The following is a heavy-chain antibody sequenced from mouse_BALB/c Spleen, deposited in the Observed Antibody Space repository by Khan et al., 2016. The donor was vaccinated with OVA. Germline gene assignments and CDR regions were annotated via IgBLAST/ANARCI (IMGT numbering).Heavy chain of an antibody. CDR2: INTYTGEP. V-gene: IGHV9-3-1*01. J-gene: IGHJ1*01. CDR1: GYTFTNYG. CDR3: ARNCNYWYFEV. Sequence: QIQLVQSGPELKKPGETVKISCKASGYTFTNYGMNWVKQAPGKGLKWMGWINTYTGEPTYAAEFKGRFAFSFETSASTSYLQLNNLKNESTATYFCARNCNYWYFEVWGAETTVTVSS.